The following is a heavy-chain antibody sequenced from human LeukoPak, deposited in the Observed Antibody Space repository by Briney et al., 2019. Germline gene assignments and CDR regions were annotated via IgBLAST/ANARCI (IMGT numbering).Heavy chain of an antibody. D-gene: IGHD3-10*01. CDR1: GYTFTSYG. V-gene: IGHV1-24*01. Sequence: GASVKVSCKASGYTFTSYGISWVRQAPGKGLEWMGGFDPEDGETIYAQKFQGRVTMTEDTSTDTAYMELSSLRSEDTAVYYCARDGRGSRSSWFDPWGQGTLVIVSS. CDR2: FDPEDGET. CDR3: ARDGRGSRSSWFDP. J-gene: IGHJ5*02.